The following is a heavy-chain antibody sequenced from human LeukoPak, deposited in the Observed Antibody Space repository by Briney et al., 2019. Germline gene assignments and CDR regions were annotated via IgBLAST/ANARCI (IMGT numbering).Heavy chain of an antibody. J-gene: IGHJ4*02. CDR2: IYYSGST. Sequence: SETLSLTCTVSGGSISSYYWSWIRQPPGKGLEWIGYIYYSGSTNYNPSLKSRVTISVDTSENQFSLKLSSVTAADTAVYYCARDRGMGYDYWGQGTLVTVSS. CDR3: ARDRGMGYDY. V-gene: IGHV4-59*01. D-gene: IGHD3-16*01. CDR1: GGSISSYY.